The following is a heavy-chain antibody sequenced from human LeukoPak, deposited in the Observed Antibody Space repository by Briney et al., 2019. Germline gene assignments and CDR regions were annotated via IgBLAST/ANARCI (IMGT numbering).Heavy chain of an antibody. Sequence: SGTLSLTCTVSGGSISSSSYYWGWIRQPPGKGRGWGGSIYDGGSTYYNPSLKSRGTMSVDTSKNQFSLKLSSVTAADTAVYYCARHVLIGGGFDPWGQGTLVTVSP. CDR2: IYDGGST. J-gene: IGHJ5*02. D-gene: IGHD2-21*01. V-gene: IGHV4-39*01. CDR3: ARHVLIGGGFDP. CDR1: GGSISSSSYY.